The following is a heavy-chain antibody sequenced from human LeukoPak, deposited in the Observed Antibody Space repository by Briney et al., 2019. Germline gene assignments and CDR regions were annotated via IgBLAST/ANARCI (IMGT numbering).Heavy chain of an antibody. V-gene: IGHV4-61*02. Sequence: SQTLSLTCTVSGGSISSGSYYWSWIRQPAGKGLEWIGRIYTSGSTNYNPSLKSRVTISVDTSKNQFSLKLSSVTAADTAVYYCARVRMGWNAISGAFDIWGQGTMVTVSS. D-gene: IGHD1-1*01. CDR3: ARVRMGWNAISGAFDI. J-gene: IGHJ3*02. CDR1: GGSISSGSYY. CDR2: IYTSGST.